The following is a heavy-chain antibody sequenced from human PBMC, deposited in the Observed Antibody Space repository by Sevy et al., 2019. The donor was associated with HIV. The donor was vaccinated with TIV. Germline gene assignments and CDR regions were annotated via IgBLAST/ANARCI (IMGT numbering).Heavy chain of an antibody. D-gene: IGHD2-15*01. CDR2: VYSGGAT. CDR3: ARVGYCRGGTCFSGFYYAMDV. J-gene: IGHJ6*02. Sequence: GGSLRLSCAVSGFTLTNEFFSWVRQAPGKGLEWVAVVYSGGATYYADSVKGRFTISRDKSESTLYLKMKSLRAEVTAVYYCARVGYCRGGTCFSGFYYAMDVWGQGTTVTVSS. V-gene: IGHV3-53*01. CDR1: GFTLTNEF.